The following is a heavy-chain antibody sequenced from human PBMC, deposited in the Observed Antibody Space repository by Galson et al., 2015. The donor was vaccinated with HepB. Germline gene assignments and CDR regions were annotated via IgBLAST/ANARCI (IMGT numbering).Heavy chain of an antibody. CDR1: GFTFSSYG. CDR2: ISYDGSNK. J-gene: IGHJ3*02. D-gene: IGHD1-26*01. Sequence: SLRLSCAASGFTFSSYGMHWVRQAPGKGLEWVAVISYDGSNKYYADSVKGRFTISRDNSKNTLYLQMNSLRAEDTAVYYCGTVGAVLDAFDIWGQGTIVTVSS. CDR3: GTVGAVLDAFDI. V-gene: IGHV3-30*03.